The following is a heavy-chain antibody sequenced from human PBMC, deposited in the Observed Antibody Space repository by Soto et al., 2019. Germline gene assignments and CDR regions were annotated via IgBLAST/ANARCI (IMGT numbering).Heavy chain of an antibody. CDR3: ARGSTYYDSSGYYRQIYYFDY. J-gene: IGHJ4*02. CDR2: IYYSGST. CDR1: GGSISSYY. V-gene: IGHV4-59*01. D-gene: IGHD3-22*01. Sequence: SETLSLTCTVSGGSISSYYWSWIRQPPGKGLEWIGYIYYSGSTNYKPSLKSRVTISVDTSKNQFSLELSSVTAADTAVYYCARGSTYYDSSGYYRQIYYFDYWGQGTLVTVSS.